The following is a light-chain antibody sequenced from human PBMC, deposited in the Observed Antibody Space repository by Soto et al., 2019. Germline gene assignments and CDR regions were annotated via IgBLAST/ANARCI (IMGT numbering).Light chain of an antibody. CDR1: QSVAANF. V-gene: IGKV3-20*01. CDR3: QQYGSSPMYS. Sequence: IVLTQSPGTLSLSPGERATLSCRASQSVAANFLAWYQQKSGQAPRLLIYRASTRATGIPDRFSGSGSGTDFTLTISRREPEDVAVYYCQQYGSSPMYSFGQGNKLEIK. J-gene: IGKJ2*01. CDR2: RAS.